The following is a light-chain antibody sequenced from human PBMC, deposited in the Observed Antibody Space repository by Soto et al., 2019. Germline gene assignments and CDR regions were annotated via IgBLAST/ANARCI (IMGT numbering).Light chain of an antibody. CDR2: DAS. CDR1: QSISNY. V-gene: IGKV3-11*01. Sequence: EIVLTQSPATLSLSPGERATLSCRASQSISNYLAWYQQKPGQAPRLLIYDASNRATDIPARFSGSGSGTDFTLTSSSLEPEDCAVYYGQQRSTWPPITFGQGTRLEIK. J-gene: IGKJ5*01. CDR3: QQRSTWPPIT.